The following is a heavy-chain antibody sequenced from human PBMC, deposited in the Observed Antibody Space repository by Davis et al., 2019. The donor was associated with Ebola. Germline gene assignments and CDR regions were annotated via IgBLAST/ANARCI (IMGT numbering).Heavy chain of an antibody. J-gene: IGHJ6*02. D-gene: IGHD5/OR15-5a*01. V-gene: IGHV3-33*08. Sequence: GESLKISCAASGFTFDDYAMHWVRQAPGKGLEWVAVIWYDGSNKYYADSVKGRFTISRDNSKNTLYLQMNSLRAEDTAVYYCARDLRAIGMDVWGQGTTVTVSS. CDR1: GFTFDDYA. CDR3: ARDLRAIGMDV. CDR2: IWYDGSNK.